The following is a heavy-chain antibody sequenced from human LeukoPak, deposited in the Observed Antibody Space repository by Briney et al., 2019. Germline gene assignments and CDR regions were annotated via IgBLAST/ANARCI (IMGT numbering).Heavy chain of an antibody. CDR3: ARLKTGTNHIGSQYFDY. D-gene: IGHD1-7*01. CDR2: INHSGST. J-gene: IGHJ4*02. Sequence: SETLSLTCAVYGGSFSGYYWSWIRQPPGKGLEWIGEINHSGSTNYNPSLKSRVTISVDRSKNQFSLKLSSVTAADTAVYYCARLKTGTNHIGSQYFDYWGQGTLVTVSS. V-gene: IGHV4-34*01. CDR1: GGSFSGYY.